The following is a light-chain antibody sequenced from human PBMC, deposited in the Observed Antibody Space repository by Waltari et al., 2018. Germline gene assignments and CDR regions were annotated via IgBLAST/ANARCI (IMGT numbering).Light chain of an antibody. CDR1: QRVSRT. CDR3: QKYGTRPAT. J-gene: IGKJ1*01. CDR2: DAS. V-gene: IGKV3-20*01. Sequence: EIVLTQSPGTLSLSPGERATLSCRASQRVSRTLAWYQQKPGQAPRLLIYDASIRATGIPDRFSGSGSGTDFSRTISRLEPEDFAVYYCQKYGTRPATFGQGTKVEIK.